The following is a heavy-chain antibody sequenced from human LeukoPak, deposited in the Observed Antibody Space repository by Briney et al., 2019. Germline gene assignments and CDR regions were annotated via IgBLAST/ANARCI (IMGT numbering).Heavy chain of an antibody. Sequence: PGGSLRLSCAASGFTFSNAWMSWVRQAPGKGLEWVGRIKSKTDGGTTDYAAPVKGRFTISRDDSKNTLYLQMNSLKTEDTAVYYCTTGRTRYYDSSGYQYYFDYWGQGTLVTVSS. J-gene: IGHJ4*02. CDR1: GFTFSNAW. CDR3: TTGRTRYYDSSGYQYYFDY. D-gene: IGHD3-22*01. V-gene: IGHV3-15*01. CDR2: IKSKTDGGTT.